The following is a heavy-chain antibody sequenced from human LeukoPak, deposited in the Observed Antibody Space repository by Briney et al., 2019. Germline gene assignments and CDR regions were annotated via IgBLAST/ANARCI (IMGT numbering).Heavy chain of an antibody. CDR1: GFTFSSYE. CDR3: AREDYDFWSGYYLDY. CDR2: ISSSGSTI. V-gene: IGHV3-48*03. Sequence: PGGSLRLSCAASGFTFSSYEMNWVRQAPGKGLEWVSYISSSGSTIYYADSVKGRSTISRDNAKNSLYLQMNSLRAEDTAVYYCAREDYDFWSGYYLDYWGQGTLVTVSS. J-gene: IGHJ4*02. D-gene: IGHD3-3*01.